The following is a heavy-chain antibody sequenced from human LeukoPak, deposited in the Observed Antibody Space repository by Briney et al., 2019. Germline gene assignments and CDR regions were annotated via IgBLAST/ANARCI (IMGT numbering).Heavy chain of an antibody. J-gene: IGHJ3*02. CDR1: GGTCSSYA. D-gene: IGHD1-1*01. Sequence: SVKVSCKASGGTCSSYAISWVRQAPGQGLGWMGGIIPIFGTATYAQKFQGRVTITADESTSTAYMELSSLRSEDTAVYYCAREPGTGAAFDIWGQGTMVTVSS. V-gene: IGHV1-69*01. CDR3: AREPGTGAAFDI. CDR2: IIPIFGTA.